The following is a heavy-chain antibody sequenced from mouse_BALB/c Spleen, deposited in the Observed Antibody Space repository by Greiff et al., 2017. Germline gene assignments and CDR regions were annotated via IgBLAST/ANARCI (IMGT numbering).Heavy chain of an antibody. J-gene: IGHJ2*01. CDR1: GYTFTDYA. D-gene: IGHD2-1*01. Sequence: QVQLQQPGAELVRPGVSVKISCKGSGYTFTDYAMHWVKQSHAKSLEWIGVISTYYGDASYNQKFKGKATMTVDKSSSTAYMELARLTSEDSAIYYCARPGGNYAHFDYWGQGTTLTVSS. CDR2: ISTYYGDA. CDR3: ARPGGNYAHFDY. V-gene: IGHV1S137*01.